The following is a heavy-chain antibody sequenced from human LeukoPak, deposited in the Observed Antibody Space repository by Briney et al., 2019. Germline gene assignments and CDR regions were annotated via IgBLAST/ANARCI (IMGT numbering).Heavy chain of an antibody. D-gene: IGHD3-3*01. V-gene: IGHV3-23*01. CDR1: GFTFSSYA. Sequence: GGSLRLSCAASGFTFSSYAMSWVRQAPGKGLEWVSGISGSGGSTYYADTVKGRFTISRDNSKNTLYLQMNSLRAEDTAVYYCAKGGYYDFWSGYPTEYYFDYWGQGTLVTVSS. CDR3: AKGGYYDFWSGYPTEYYFDY. J-gene: IGHJ4*02. CDR2: ISGSGGST.